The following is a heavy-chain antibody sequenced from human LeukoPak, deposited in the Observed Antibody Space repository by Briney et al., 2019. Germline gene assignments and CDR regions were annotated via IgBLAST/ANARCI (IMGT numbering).Heavy chain of an antibody. V-gene: IGHV1-18*01. J-gene: IGHJ4*02. D-gene: IGHD6-13*01. CDR3: ARDREAAGQKLTDY. Sequence: ASVKVSCKASGYTFTSYGITWVRQAPGQGLEWMGWISVYNGNTNYAQKLQGRVTMTTDTSTSAAYMELRILRSDDTAIYYCARDREAAGQKLTDYWGQGTLVTVSS. CDR1: GYTFTSYG. CDR2: ISVYNGNT.